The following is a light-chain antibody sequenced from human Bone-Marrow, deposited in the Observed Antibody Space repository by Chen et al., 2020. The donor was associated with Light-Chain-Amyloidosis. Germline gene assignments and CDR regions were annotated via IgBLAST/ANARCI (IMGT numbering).Light chain of an antibody. V-gene: IGLV3-21*02. CDR1: NIGTKS. Sequence: SYVLTQPPSVSAAPGQTATIACGGNNIGTKSVHWYQQTPGQAPLLVVYDDSDRPSGIPERLSGSNSGNTATLTISRVEAGDEADYYCQVWDRSSDRPVFGGGTKLTVL. J-gene: IGLJ3*02. CDR3: QVWDRSSDRPV. CDR2: DDS.